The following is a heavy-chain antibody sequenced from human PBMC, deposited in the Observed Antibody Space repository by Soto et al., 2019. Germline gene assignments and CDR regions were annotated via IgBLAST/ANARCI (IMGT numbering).Heavy chain of an antibody. J-gene: IGHJ4*02. CDR2: IYYSGST. Sequence: QLQLQESGPGLVKPSETLSLTCTVSGGSISSSSYYWGWIRQPPGKGLEWIGSIYYSGSTYYNPSLKSRVTISVDTSKNQFSLKLSSVTAADTAVYYCARHVLGVGATLFDYWGQGTLVSVSS. CDR3: ARHVLGVGATLFDY. D-gene: IGHD1-26*01. V-gene: IGHV4-39*01. CDR1: GGSISSSSYY.